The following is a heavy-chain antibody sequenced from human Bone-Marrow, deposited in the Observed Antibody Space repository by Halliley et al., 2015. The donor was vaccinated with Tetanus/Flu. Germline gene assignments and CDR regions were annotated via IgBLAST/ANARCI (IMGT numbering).Heavy chain of an antibody. CDR3: ARQRSAGRTRYGMDV. J-gene: IGHJ6*02. V-gene: IGHV5-51*01. CDR2: IYPGDSDT. D-gene: IGHD1-26*01. Sequence: QLVQSGAEVKKPGESLKISCKGSGFDFTDYWIVWVRQKPGKGLEWMGIIYPGDSDTRYSPSFQGQVTISVDKSIRTAYLQWSGLRASDTAMYFCARQRSAGRTRYGMDVWGQGTTVTVSS. CDR1: GFDFTDYW.